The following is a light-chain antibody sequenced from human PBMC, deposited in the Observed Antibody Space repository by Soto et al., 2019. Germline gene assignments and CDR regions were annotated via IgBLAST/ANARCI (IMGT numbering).Light chain of an antibody. Sequence: VLTQSPATLSVSPGERATFSCRASQSISTILAWYQHKPGQPPRLLIYGASTRATGIPDRFSGGGSGTEFTLTISSLQSEDFAVYYCQQYNNWPITCGQGTRLEIK. J-gene: IGKJ5*01. V-gene: IGKV3-15*01. CDR1: QSISTI. CDR3: QQYNNWPIT. CDR2: GAS.